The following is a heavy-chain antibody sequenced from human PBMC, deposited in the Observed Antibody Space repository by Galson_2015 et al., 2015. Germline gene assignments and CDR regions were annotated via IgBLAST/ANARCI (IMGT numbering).Heavy chain of an antibody. D-gene: IGHD1-26*01. J-gene: IGHJ4*02. CDR2: IIPIFGTA. V-gene: IGHV1-69*13. CDR1: GGTFSSYA. Sequence: SVKVSCKASGGTFSSYAISWVRRAPGQGLEWMGGIIPIFGTANYAQKFQGRVTITADESTSTAYMELSSLRSEDTAVYYCARDRNSGQGATGSDYFDYWGQGTLVTVSS. CDR3: ARDRNSGQGATGSDYFDY.